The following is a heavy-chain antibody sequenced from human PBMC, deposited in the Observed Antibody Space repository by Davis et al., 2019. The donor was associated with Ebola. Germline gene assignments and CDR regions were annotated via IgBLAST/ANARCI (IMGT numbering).Heavy chain of an antibody. CDR1: GFSVSGYY. Sequence: GESLKISCAASGFSVSGYYMSWVRQAPGKGLEWVSVVYVAGNTYYADSVKGRFTISRDNSKNTVSLQMNSLSAEDTAMYYCTRGDGYNYVDGWGQGTLVTVSS. J-gene: IGHJ4*02. CDR2: VYVAGNT. D-gene: IGHD5-24*01. CDR3: TRGDGYNYVDG. V-gene: IGHV3-53*01.